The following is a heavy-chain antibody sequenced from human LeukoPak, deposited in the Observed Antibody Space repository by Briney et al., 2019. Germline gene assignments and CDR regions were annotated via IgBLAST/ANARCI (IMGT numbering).Heavy chain of an antibody. V-gene: IGHV3-23*01. CDR2: ITGSGGSA. CDR3: ANLYGDYGDY. CDR1: RVAIKSSS. Sequence: SREECRVAIKSSSRSWLRHAPRKGLEWVSGITGSGGSANYADSVKGRFTISRDNSRNTLYLQMNSLRAEDTAVYYCANLYGDYGDYWGQGALVTVSS. J-gene: IGHJ4*02. D-gene: IGHD4-17*01.